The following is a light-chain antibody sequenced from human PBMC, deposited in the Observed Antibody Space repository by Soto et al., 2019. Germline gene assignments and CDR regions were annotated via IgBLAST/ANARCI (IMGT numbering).Light chain of an antibody. Sequence: SYELTQPPSVAVAPGKTASISCGGNNIGSKGVHWYQQKPGQAPVLVNYSETDLPQVIPERFSGSNSANLATLTISRVEAGDEADYYCQVWDSGSAHVVFGGGTTLTVL. J-gene: IGLJ2*01. CDR3: QVWDSGSAHVV. V-gene: IGLV3-21*04. CDR1: NIGSKG. CDR2: SET.